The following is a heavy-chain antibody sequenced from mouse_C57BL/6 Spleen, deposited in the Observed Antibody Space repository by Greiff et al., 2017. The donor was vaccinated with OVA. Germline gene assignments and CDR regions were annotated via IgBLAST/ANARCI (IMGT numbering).Heavy chain of an antibody. CDR1: GYTFTSYW. D-gene: IGHD4-1*02. V-gene: IGHV1-69*01. Sequence: QVQLQQPGAELVMPGASVKLSCKASGYTFTSYWMHWVKQRPGQGLEWIGEIDPSDSYTNYNQKFKGKSTLTVDKYSSTAYMQLSSLTSEDSAVYYCASRPQLGQGYYAMDYWGQGTSVTVSS. CDR3: ASRPQLGQGYYAMDY. J-gene: IGHJ4*01. CDR2: IDPSDSYT.